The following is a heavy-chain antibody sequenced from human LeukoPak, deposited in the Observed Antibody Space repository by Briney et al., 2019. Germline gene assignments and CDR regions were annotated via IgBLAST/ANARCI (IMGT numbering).Heavy chain of an antibody. CDR3: ARGGTFVSDY. D-gene: IGHD1-1*01. CDR1: GFTFSTFW. V-gene: IGHV3-7*01. CDR2: INQDGSEK. J-gene: IGHJ4*02. Sequence: GGSLRVSCAASGFTFSTFWMSWVRRAPGKGLEWVANINQDGSEKYYVGSMKGRFTVSRDNAKNSLYLQMDSLRAEDTAVYYCARGGTFVSDYWGQGTLVTVSS.